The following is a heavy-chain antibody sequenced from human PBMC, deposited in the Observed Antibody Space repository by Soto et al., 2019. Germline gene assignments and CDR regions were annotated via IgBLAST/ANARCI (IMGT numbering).Heavy chain of an antibody. Sequence: GGSLRLSCAASGFTFSSYSMNWVRQAPGKGLEWVSSISSSSSYIYYADSVKGRFTISRDNAKNSLYLQMNSLRAEDTAVYYCARGISWDYYYYGMDVWGQGTTVTVSS. CDR2: ISSSSSYI. V-gene: IGHV3-21*01. J-gene: IGHJ6*02. D-gene: IGHD1-20*01. CDR1: GFTFSSYS. CDR3: ARGISWDYYYYGMDV.